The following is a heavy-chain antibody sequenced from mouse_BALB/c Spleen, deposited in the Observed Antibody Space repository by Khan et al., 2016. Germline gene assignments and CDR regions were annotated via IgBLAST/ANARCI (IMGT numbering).Heavy chain of an antibody. Sequence: VQLQESGPGLVKPSQSLFLACSITGFPITSGYYWIWIRQSPGKPLEWMGYITHSGETFYNPSLQSPISITRETSKTQFFLQLHSVTTADTAMFDGAGDSYGYWYFEDWGAGTTVTVSS. CDR3: AGDSYGYWYFED. D-gene: IGHD1-1*02. J-gene: IGHJ1*01. V-gene: IGHV12-3*02. CDR2: ITHSGET. CDR1: GFPITSGYY.